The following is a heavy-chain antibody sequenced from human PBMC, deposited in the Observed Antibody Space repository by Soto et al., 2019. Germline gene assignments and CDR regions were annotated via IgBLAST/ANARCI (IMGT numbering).Heavy chain of an antibody. J-gene: IGHJ4*02. CDR1: GYSFTNNW. D-gene: IGHD2-2*02. Sequence: PGESLKISCKGSGYSFTNNWISWVRQMPGKGLEWMGRIDPRDSYTNYSPSFQGHVTISVDKSDNTSYLQWNSLRASDSAMYFCARSYCLPNRCYNGYFDYCGRGTLVTVSS. V-gene: IGHV5-10-1*01. CDR3: ARSYCLPNRCYNGYFDY. CDR2: IDPRDSYT.